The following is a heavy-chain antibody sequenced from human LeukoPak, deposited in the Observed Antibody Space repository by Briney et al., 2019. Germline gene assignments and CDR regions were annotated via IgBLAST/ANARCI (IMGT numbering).Heavy chain of an antibody. CDR3: ARGYYYDSSGYYYESGRHAFDI. Sequence: ASVKVSCKASGNAFSSSYMHWARQAPGQGLEWMGIINCNDGSTSYAQKFQGRVTITADESTSTAYMELSSLRSEDTAVYYCARGYYYDSSGYYYESGRHAFDIWGQGTMVTVSS. J-gene: IGHJ3*02. CDR1: GNAFSSSY. CDR2: INCNDGST. D-gene: IGHD3-22*01. V-gene: IGHV1-46*01.